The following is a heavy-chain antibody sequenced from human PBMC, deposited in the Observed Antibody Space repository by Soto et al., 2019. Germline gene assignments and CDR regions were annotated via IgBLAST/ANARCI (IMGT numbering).Heavy chain of an antibody. J-gene: IGHJ5*02. CDR3: ARGRIQSYNRTTSGSYWFDP. CDR2: INHSGST. Sequence: PSETQSATRAVCDGSFSGYYWSWIRQPPRKGLDWIGEINHSGSTNYNPSLKSRVTISVDTSKNQLSLKLSSVTAADTAVYYCARGRIQSYNRTTSGSYWFDPWGQGTLVTVSS. V-gene: IGHV4-34*01. D-gene: IGHD5-18*01. CDR1: DGSFSGYY.